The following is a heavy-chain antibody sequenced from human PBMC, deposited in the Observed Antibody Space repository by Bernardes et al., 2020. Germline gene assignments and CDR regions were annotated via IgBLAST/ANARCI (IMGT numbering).Heavy chain of an antibody. J-gene: IGHJ4*02. CDR1: GFTFSDHY. V-gene: IGHV3-72*01. CDR3: VRVSGEAFFDY. D-gene: IGHD3-10*01. CDR2: TRKKANSYST. Sequence: GSLRLSCAASGFTFSDHYMDWVRQAPGKGLEWVGRTRKKANSYSTEYAASVKGRFTISRDDSKSSLYLQMNSLKTEDTAVYFCVRVSGEAFFDYWGQGTLVTVSS.